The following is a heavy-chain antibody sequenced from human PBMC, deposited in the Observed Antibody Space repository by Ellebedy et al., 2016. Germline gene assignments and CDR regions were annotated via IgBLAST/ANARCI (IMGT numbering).Heavy chain of an antibody. CDR2: ISGSGGST. CDR1: GFTFSSYA. CDR3: AKDNVVRGVISPLGYYNGIDV. D-gene: IGHD3-10*01. V-gene: IGHV3-23*01. J-gene: IGHJ6*02. Sequence: GESLKISXAASGFTFSSYAMSWVRQAPGKGLEWVSAISGSGGSTYYADSVKGRFTISRDNSKNMLYLQMNSLRAEDRAVYYCAKDNVVRGVISPLGYYNGIDVWGQGTTVTVSS.